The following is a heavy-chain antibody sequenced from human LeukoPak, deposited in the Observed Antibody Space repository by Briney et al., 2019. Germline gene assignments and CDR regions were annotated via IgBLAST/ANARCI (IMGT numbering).Heavy chain of an antibody. V-gene: IGHV4-31*03. J-gene: IGHJ4*02. CDR3: ARNSGGVFDY. Sequence: PSETLSLTCTVSGGSISSGGYYWSWIRQHPGKGLEWIGYIHYSGSTYYNPSLKSRVTISVDTSKNQFSLKLSSVTAADTAVYYCARNSGGVFDYWGQGTLVTVSS. CDR1: GGSISSGGYY. CDR2: IHYSGST. D-gene: IGHD3-16*01.